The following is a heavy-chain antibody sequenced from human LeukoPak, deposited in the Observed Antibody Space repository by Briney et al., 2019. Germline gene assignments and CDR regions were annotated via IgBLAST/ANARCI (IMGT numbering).Heavy chain of an antibody. CDR2: IWYDGSNK. Sequence: PGGSLTLFCAASGFTFSSYGMRWVRQDPSKGLGWQAVIWYDGSNKNYADSVKGRFTISRDNSKNTLYLQVNSLRAEDTAVYYCARWGSSFIFDYWGQGTLVTVSS. CDR1: GFTFSSYG. J-gene: IGHJ4*02. V-gene: IGHV3-33*01. D-gene: IGHD6-13*01. CDR3: ARWGSSFIFDY.